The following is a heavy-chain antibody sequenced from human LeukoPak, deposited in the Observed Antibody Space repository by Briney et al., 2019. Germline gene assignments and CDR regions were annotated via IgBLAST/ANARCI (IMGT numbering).Heavy chain of an antibody. Sequence: ETSQTLSLTCTVSGGSISSGSYYWSWIRQPAGTGLEWIGRIYTSGSTNYNPSLKSRVTISVDTSKNQFSLKLSSVTAADTAVYYCARGTMDYYFDYWGQGTLVTVSS. CDR1: GGSISSGSYY. CDR3: ARGTMDYYFDY. CDR2: IYTSGST. V-gene: IGHV4-61*02. J-gene: IGHJ4*02. D-gene: IGHD3-10*01.